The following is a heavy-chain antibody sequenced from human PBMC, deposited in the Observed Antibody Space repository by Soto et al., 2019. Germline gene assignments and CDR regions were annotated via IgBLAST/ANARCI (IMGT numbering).Heavy chain of an antibody. V-gene: IGHV3-23*01. D-gene: IGHD3-3*01. CDR2: ISGSGGLT. CDR3: VRWGYYDFWSGPPLDY. J-gene: IGHJ4*02. Sequence: EVQLLESGGGLVQPGGSLRLSCAASGFTFSSYAMNWVRQAPGKGLEWVSVISGSGGLTKYADSVKGRFTISRDNSKNRLYLEMNSLSAEDTAVYYCVRWGYYDFWSGPPLDYWGQGTLVTVSS. CDR1: GFTFSSYA.